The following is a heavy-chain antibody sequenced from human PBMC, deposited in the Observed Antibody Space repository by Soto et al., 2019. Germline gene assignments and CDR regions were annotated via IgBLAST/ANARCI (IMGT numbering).Heavy chain of an antibody. CDR2: ISRSGSTI. CDR1: GFNFSGYS. J-gene: IGHJ4*02. V-gene: IGHV3-48*02. Sequence: PGGSLRLSCAASGFNFSGYSMNWVRQAPGKGLEWVSYISRSGSTIYYADSVKGRFTISRDNAKNSLYLQMNSLRDEDTAVYYCARALSGYDSSGGWGQGTLVTVSS. D-gene: IGHD3-22*01. CDR3: ARALSGYDSSGG.